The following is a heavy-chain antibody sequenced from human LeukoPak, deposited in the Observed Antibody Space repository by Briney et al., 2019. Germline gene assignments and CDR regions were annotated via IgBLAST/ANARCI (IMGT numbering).Heavy chain of an antibody. V-gene: IGHV3-30*02. J-gene: IGHJ4*02. CDR2: VSFGDGSTR. D-gene: IGHD3-3*01. CDR1: GFTFSNYG. Sequence: GGSLRLSCAASGFTFSNYGMHWVRQAPGKWREWVAVVSFGDGSTRNYADSVKGRLPISRDNSQNTLYLQMNKLRAEDTAVYYCAKSPYYDFWPFDYWGQGTLVTVSS. CDR3: AKSPYYDFWPFDY.